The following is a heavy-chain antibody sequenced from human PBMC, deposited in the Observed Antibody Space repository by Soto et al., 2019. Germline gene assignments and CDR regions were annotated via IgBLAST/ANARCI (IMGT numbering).Heavy chain of an antibody. Sequence: QVQLVQSGGEVKKPGASVKVSCKTSGYRFSRYGINWVRQAPGQGLEWMGWISTYNGNTQYAQKFQGRVIMTIDTSMNTAYLELRSLRSDDTAVYYCARDEEDANLMIVVLPGEYWGQGTLVSVSS. CDR2: ISTYNGNT. CDR1: GYRFSRYG. D-gene: IGHD3-22*01. V-gene: IGHV1-18*01. CDR3: ARDEEDANLMIVVLPGEY. J-gene: IGHJ4*02.